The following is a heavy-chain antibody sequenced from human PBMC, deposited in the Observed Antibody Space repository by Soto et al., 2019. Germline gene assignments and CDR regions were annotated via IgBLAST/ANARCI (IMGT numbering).Heavy chain of an antibody. V-gene: IGHV3-48*01. CDR1: GFTFSSYS. CDR3: AKSILEWLLGGYDAFDI. D-gene: IGHD3-3*01. Sequence: GGSLRLSCAASGFTFSSYSMNWVRQAPGKGLEWVSYISSSSSTIYYADSVKGRFTISRDNAKNSLYLQMNSLRAEDTAVYYCAKSILEWLLGGYDAFDIWGQGTMVTVSS. CDR2: ISSSSSTI. J-gene: IGHJ3*02.